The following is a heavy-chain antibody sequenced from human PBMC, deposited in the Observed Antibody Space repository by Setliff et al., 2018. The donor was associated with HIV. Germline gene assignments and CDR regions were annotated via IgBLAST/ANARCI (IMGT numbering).Heavy chain of an antibody. Sequence: SETLSLTRAVSGYAISSGYYWGWIRRPPGKGLEWIGEVTHSGSTTYDPSLKSRITISVDTSKNQFSLKLSSVTAADTTVYYCASFISSSRVMPKMDVWGQGTTVTVSS. V-gene: IGHV4-38-2*01. J-gene: IGHJ6*02. CDR1: GYAISSGYY. CDR2: VTHSGST. D-gene: IGHD6-6*01. CDR3: ASFISSSRVMPKMDV.